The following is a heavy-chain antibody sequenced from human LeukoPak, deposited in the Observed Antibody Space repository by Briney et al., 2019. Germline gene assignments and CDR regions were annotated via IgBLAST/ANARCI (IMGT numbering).Heavy chain of an antibody. V-gene: IGHV3-33*01. CDR2: IRYDESTK. J-gene: IGHJ6*02. D-gene: IGHD2-15*01. CDR3: TRDKGVAYGMDV. Sequence: GGSLRLSCAASGFTFSSYGMHWVRQAPGKGLEWEAVIRYDESTKYYADSVKGRFTISRDTSKNTLYLQMNSLRAEDTAVYYCTRDKGVAYGMDVWGQGTTVTVSS. CDR1: GFTFSSYG.